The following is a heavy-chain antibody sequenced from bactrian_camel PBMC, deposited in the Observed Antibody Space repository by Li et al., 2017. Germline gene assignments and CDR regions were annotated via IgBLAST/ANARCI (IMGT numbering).Heavy chain of an antibody. CDR3: AIDDWAY. CDR2: TYAALNRT. J-gene: IGHJ4*01. D-gene: IGHD3*01. CDR1: GYTSTTNC. V-gene: IGHV3S54*01. Sequence: VQLVESGGGSVQAGGSLRLSCAASGYTSTTNCMGWFRQAPGKEREIVAATYAALNRTHYVDSVKGRFTISQDNAKNTVYLQMNNLRSEDTALYYCAIDDWAYWGQGTQVTVS.